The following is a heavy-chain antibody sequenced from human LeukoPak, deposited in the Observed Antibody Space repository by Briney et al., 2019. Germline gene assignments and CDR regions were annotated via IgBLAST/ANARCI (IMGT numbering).Heavy chain of an antibody. Sequence: SETLSLTCTVSGGSISSYYWSWIRQPPGKGLEWIGYIYNSGSTNYNPSLKSRVTISVDTSKNQFSLKLSSVTAADTAVYYCAREGSSASRDGFDIWGQRTMVTVSS. CDR3: AREGSSASRDGFDI. CDR1: GGSISSYY. CDR2: IYNSGST. V-gene: IGHV4-59*01. J-gene: IGHJ3*02.